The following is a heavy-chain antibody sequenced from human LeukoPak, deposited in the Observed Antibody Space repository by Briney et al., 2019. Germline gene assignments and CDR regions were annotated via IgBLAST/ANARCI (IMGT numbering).Heavy chain of an antibody. CDR1: GFTFSSYA. J-gene: IGHJ4*02. CDR2: ISGSGGST. V-gene: IGHV3-23*01. CDR3: ARGGSGYSSSWYLDY. D-gene: IGHD6-13*01. Sequence: PGGSLRLSCAASGFTFSSYAMSWVRQAPGKGLEWVSVISGSGGSTYYADSVKGRFTISRDNSKNTLYLQMNSLRAEDTAVYYCARGGSGYSSSWYLDYWGQGTLVTVSS.